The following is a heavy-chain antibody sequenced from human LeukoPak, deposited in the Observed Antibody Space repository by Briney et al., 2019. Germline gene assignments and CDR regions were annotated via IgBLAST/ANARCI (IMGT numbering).Heavy chain of an antibody. CDR1: GYSFTSYW. Sequence: GESLRISCKGSGYSFTSYWISWVRQMPGKGLEWMGIIYPGDSDTRYSPSFKGQVTISADKSISTAYLQWSSLKASDTAMYYCARRDSSSWLEWGQGTLVTVSS. D-gene: IGHD6-13*01. V-gene: IGHV5-51*01. CDR3: ARRDSSSWLE. CDR2: IYPGDSDT. J-gene: IGHJ4*02.